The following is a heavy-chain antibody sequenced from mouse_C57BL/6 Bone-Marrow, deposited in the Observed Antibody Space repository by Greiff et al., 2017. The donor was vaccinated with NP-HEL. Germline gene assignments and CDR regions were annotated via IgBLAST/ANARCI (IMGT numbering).Heavy chain of an antibody. V-gene: IGHV1-55*01. Sequence: QVQLQQPGAELVKPGASVKMSCKASGYPFTSYWITWVQQRPGQGLEWIGDIYPGSGSTNYNEKFKSKATLTVDTSSSTAYMHLSSLTSEDSAVYYFARLNGYYVDFDYWGQGTTLTVAS. CDR1: GYPFTSYW. CDR2: IYPGSGST. CDR3: ARLNGYYVDFDY. D-gene: IGHD2-3*01. J-gene: IGHJ2*01.